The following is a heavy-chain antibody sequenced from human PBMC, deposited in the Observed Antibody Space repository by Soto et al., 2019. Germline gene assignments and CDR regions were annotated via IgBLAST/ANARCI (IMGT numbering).Heavy chain of an antibody. D-gene: IGHD1-7*01. Sequence: QVQLVQSGAEVKKPGSSVKVSCKASGGTFSSYAISWVRQAPGQGLEWMGGIIPIFGTANYAQKFQGRVTITADESTSTAYMELTSLRSEDTAVYYCARSNPGITGTRRAFDIWGQGTMVTVSS. V-gene: IGHV1-69*01. CDR3: ARSNPGITGTRRAFDI. J-gene: IGHJ3*02. CDR2: IIPIFGTA. CDR1: GGTFSSYA.